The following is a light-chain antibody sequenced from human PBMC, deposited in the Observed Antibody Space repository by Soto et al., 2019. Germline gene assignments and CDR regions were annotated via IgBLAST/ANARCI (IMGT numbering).Light chain of an antibody. CDR2: KAS. J-gene: IGKJ4*01. Sequence: DIQMTQSPSTLSASVGDRVTITCRASQNINRWLAWYQQRPGKAPNLLIHKASTLEVGVPSRFSGSASGTEFTLTISSLQPDDVAVYFCLQYNVYPLSFGGGTKVEIK. CDR3: LQYNVYPLS. CDR1: QNINRW. V-gene: IGKV1-5*03.